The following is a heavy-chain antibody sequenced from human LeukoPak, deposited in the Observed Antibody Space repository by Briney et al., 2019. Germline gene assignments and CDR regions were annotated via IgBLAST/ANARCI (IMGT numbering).Heavy chain of an antibody. CDR3: TRYNNDHFDY. Sequence: GGSLRLSCAGSGFTFGGYGMHWFRQTPGKGLEWVAVIAYDGSRAFYADSVKGRFTISRDNSKNTMSVQMDDLRAEDTAVYYCTRYNNDHFDYWGQGTLITVSS. V-gene: IGHV3-33*01. CDR2: IAYDGSRA. J-gene: IGHJ4*02. CDR1: GFTFGGYG. D-gene: IGHD1-14*01.